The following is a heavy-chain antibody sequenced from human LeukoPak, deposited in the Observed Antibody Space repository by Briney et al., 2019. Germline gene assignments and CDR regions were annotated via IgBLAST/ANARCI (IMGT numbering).Heavy chain of an antibody. V-gene: IGHV1-69*01. CDR2: IIPIFGTA. D-gene: IGHD6-19*01. CDR3: ATEIEGSGMHYFDY. CDR1: GGTFSSYA. Sequence: SVKVSCKASGGTFSSYAISWVRQAPGQGLEWMGGIIPIFGTANYAQKFQGRVTVTADESTSTAYMELSSLRSEDTAVYYCATEIEGSGMHYFDYWGQGTLVTVSS. J-gene: IGHJ4*02.